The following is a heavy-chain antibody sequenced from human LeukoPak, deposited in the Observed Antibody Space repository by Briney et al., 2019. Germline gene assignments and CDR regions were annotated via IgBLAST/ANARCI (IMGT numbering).Heavy chain of an antibody. CDR2: IRYDGSNK. CDR3: AKADSIYSREDSPFEY. J-gene: IGHJ4*02. V-gene: IGHV3-30*02. D-gene: IGHD6-19*01. Sequence: PGGSLRLSCAASGFTFSNYGMHWVRQAPGKGLEWVAFIRYDGSNKYYADSVKGRFTISRDNSKNTLYLQMNSLRAEDTAVYYCAKADSIYSREDSPFEYWGQGTTVTVSS. CDR1: GFTFSNYG.